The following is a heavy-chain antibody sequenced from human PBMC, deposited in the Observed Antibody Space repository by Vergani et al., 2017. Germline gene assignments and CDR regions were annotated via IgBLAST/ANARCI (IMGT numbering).Heavy chain of an antibody. CDR2: LGKDGINT. J-gene: IGHJ4*02. V-gene: IGHV3-30*02. D-gene: IGHD2-21*02. CDR3: AKYLRDSTDGLPDS. CDR1: GFTFSSYG. Sequence: QVQLVESGGGVVQPGESLRLSCAASGFTFSSYGMHWVRQAPGKGLEWLAYLGKDGINTRYRDAVKGRFTVSRDNSKDILYLQMDSLRSEDTALYYCAKYLRDSTDGLPDSWGPGTLVIVSS.